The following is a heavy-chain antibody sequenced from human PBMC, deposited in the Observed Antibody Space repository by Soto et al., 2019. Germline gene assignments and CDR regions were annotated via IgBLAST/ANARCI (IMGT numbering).Heavy chain of an antibody. V-gene: IGHV3-23*01. Sequence: EVQLLESGGGLVQPGGSLRLSCAASGFTFSSYGMSWVRQAPGKGLEWVSAISSSGCSAYYADSVKGRFTISRDNSKNTLYLQMNSLRAEDTAVYYCARGATSPSYWGQGTLVTVSS. CDR3: ARGATSPSY. CDR1: GFTFSSYG. CDR2: ISSSGCSA. J-gene: IGHJ4*02.